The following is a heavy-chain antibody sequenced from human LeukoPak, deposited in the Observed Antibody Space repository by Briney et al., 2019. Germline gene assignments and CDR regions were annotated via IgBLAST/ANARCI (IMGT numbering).Heavy chain of an antibody. CDR1: GYTFNNYG. CDR3: ARQSYYDGRGDDAFDI. V-gene: IGHV1-18*01. CDR2: ICPYNGNT. J-gene: IGHJ3*02. Sequence: ASVKVSCKASGYTFNNYGISWVRQVPGQGLEWMGWICPYNGNTKFAQKFQGRVTVTTETSTSTTYMELRSLRSDDTAVYYCARQSYYDGRGDDAFDIWGQGTMVTVSS. D-gene: IGHD3-16*01.